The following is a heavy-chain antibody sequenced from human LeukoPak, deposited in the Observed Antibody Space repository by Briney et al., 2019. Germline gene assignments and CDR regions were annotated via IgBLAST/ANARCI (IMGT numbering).Heavy chain of an antibody. Sequence: SETLSLTCSVSGDSVTSHGWSWVRQPPGRELAWIGYVYASGANSDNCNPSLKSRITISVDTSRNQFSLRLNSVTAADTAIYYCARDNVGSLDFWGQGILVTVSS. CDR2: VYASGAN. CDR3: ARDNVGSLDF. J-gene: IGHJ4*02. D-gene: IGHD3-10*01. CDR1: GDSVTSHG. V-gene: IGHV4-59*02.